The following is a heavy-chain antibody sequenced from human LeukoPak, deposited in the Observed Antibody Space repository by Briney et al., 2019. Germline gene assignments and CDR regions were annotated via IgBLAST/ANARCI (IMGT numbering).Heavy chain of an antibody. Sequence: SETLSLTCTVSGASIRSYYWSWIRQSPGKGLEWIGHIYYSGSTNYNPSLKSRVTISVDTSKNQFSLRLSSVTAADTAVYYCARDHCDILTGYCYGLDVWGQGTTVTVSS. CDR3: ARDHCDILTGYCYGLDV. J-gene: IGHJ6*02. CDR2: IYYSGST. CDR1: GASIRSYY. V-gene: IGHV4-59*01. D-gene: IGHD3-9*01.